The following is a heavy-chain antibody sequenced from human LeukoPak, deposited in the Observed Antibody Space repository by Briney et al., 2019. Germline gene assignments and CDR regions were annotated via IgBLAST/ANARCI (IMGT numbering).Heavy chain of an antibody. Sequence: GESLKISCKGSGYSFTSYWIGWVRQMPGKGLEWMGIIYPGDSDTKYSPSFQGQVTISADKSISTAYLQWSSLKASDTAMYYCARHYGDYDILTGPSDYWGQGTLVTVSS. V-gene: IGHV5-51*01. D-gene: IGHD3-9*01. J-gene: IGHJ4*02. CDR2: IYPGDSDT. CDR1: GYSFTSYW. CDR3: ARHYGDYDILTGPSDY.